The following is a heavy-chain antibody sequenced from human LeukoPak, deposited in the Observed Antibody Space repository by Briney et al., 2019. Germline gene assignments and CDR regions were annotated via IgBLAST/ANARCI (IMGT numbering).Heavy chain of an antibody. J-gene: IGHJ4*02. CDR2: IKEDGTKK. CDR3: ATPLDYYDSSGYHQGGD. V-gene: IGHV3-7*03. CDR1: GFTFSRHW. Sequence: GGSLRLSCAASGFTFSRHWMTWVRQAPGKGLEWVANIKEDGTKKNYVDSVKGRLAISRDNAKNSLYLQMNSLRAEDTAVYYCATPLDYYDSSGYHQGGDWGQGTLVTVSS. D-gene: IGHD3-22*01.